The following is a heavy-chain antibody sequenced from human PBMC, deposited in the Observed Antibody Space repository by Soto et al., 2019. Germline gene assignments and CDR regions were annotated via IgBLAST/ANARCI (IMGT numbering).Heavy chain of an antibody. V-gene: IGHV3-15*01. CDR2: IKSKTDGGTT. CDR3: TTAGYSGYDWPY. CDR1: GFTFSSAW. Sequence: GGSLRLSCAASGFTFSSAWMSWVRQAPGKGLEWVGRIKSKTDGGTTGYAAPVKGRFTISRDDSKNTLYLQMNSLKTEDTAVYYCTTAGYSGYDWPYWGQGTLVTVSS. J-gene: IGHJ4*02. D-gene: IGHD5-12*01.